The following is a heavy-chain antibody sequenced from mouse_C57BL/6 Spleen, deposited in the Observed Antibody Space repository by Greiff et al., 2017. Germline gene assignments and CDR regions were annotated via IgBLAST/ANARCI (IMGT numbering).Heavy chain of an antibody. V-gene: IGHV5-17*01. CDR1: GFTFSDYG. Sequence: EVQGVESGGGLVKPGGSLKLSCAASGFTFSDYGMHWVRQAPEKGLEWVAYISSGSSTIYYADTVKGRFTISRDNAKNTLFLQMTSLRSEDTAMYYCARGRTYYSNYGFAYWGQGTLVTVSA. CDR2: ISSGSSTI. D-gene: IGHD2-5*01. J-gene: IGHJ3*01. CDR3: ARGRTYYSNYGFAY.